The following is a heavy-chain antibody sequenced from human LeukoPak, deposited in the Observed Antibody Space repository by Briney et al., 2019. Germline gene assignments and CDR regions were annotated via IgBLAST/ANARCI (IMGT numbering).Heavy chain of an antibody. CDR3: ARDRLAPEGRVYFDY. CDR2: ISSSSSYI. V-gene: IGHV3-21*01. CDR1: GFTVSSNY. D-gene: IGHD3-10*01. J-gene: IGHJ4*02. Sequence: PGGSLRLSCAASGFTVSSNYMSWVRQAPGKGLEWVSSISSSSSYIYYADSVKGRFTISRDNAKNSLYLQMNSLRAEDAAVYYCARDRLAPEGRVYFDYWGQGTLVTVSS.